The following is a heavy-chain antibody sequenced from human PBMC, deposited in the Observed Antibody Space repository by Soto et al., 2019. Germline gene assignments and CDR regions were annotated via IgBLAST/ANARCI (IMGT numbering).Heavy chain of an antibody. D-gene: IGHD3-9*01. J-gene: IGHJ4*02. Sequence: VGSLRLSCAASGFNLSHPWMTWVRQAAGKGLEWVGRIKSETDGGTADYAAPVKGRITISRDDSKNTVYLQMNSLKTEDTAVYYCTTGIYYDLLTGYHDVAYWGQGTLVTVSS. CDR1: GFNLSHPW. CDR3: TTGIYYDLLTGYHDVAY. CDR2: IKSETDGGTA. V-gene: IGHV3-15*01.